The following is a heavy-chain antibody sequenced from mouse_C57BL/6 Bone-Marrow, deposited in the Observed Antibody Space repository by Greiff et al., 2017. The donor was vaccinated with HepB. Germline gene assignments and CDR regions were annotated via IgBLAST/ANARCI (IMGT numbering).Heavy chain of an antibody. CDR1: GFTFSSYG. D-gene: IGHD2-3*01. J-gene: IGHJ1*03. CDR2: ISSGGSYT. CDR3: ARPRDGYYPYFDV. Sequence: VQLVESGGDLVKPGGSLKLSCAASGFTFSSYGMSWVRQTPDKRLEWVATISSGGSYTYYPDSVKGRFTISRDNAKNTLYLQMSSLKSEDTAMYYCARPRDGYYPYFDVWGTGTTVTVSS. V-gene: IGHV5-6*01.